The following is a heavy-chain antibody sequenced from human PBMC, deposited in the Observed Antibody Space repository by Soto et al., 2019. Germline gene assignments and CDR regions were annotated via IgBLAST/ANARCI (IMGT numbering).Heavy chain of an antibody. V-gene: IGHV1-8*01. Sequence: QVQLVQSGAEVKKPGASVKVSCKASGYTFTSYDINWVRQATGQGLEWMGWMNPNSGNTGYAQKFQGRVTMPRNTSISTAYMELSSLRSEDTAVYYCARGLSNAYSSSWYSFYWGQGTLVTVSS. CDR1: GYTFTSYD. CDR2: MNPNSGNT. D-gene: IGHD6-13*01. CDR3: ARGLSNAYSSSWYSFY. J-gene: IGHJ4*02.